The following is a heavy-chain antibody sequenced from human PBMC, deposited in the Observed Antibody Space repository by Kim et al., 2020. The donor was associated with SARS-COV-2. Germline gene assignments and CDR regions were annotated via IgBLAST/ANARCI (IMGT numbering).Heavy chain of an antibody. J-gene: IGHJ4*02. V-gene: IGHV3-30*02. D-gene: IGHD3-22*01. CDR3: AKATYYYDSSGYYFGY. Sequence: SVKGRFTISRDNSKNTLYLQMNSLRAEDTAVYYCAKATYYYDSSGYYFGYWGQGTLVTVSS.